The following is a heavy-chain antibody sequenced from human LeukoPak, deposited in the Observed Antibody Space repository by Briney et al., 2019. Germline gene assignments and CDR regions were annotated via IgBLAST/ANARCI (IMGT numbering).Heavy chain of an antibody. CDR1: GGSISSSSYY. V-gene: IGHV4-61*02. CDR3: ATGDGYNSFDY. CDR2: IYTSGST. Sequence: SETLSLTCSVSGGSISSSSYYWGWIRQPAGKGLEWIERIYTSGSTNYNSSLKSRVTMSVDMSKNQVSLKLSSVTAADTAVYYCATGDGYNSFDYWGQGTLVTVSS. J-gene: IGHJ4*02. D-gene: IGHD5-24*01.